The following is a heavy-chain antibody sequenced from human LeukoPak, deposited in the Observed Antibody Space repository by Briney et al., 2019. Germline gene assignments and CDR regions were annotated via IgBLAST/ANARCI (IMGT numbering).Heavy chain of an antibody. J-gene: IGHJ5*02. D-gene: IGHD5-12*01. CDR2: IYYSGST. Sequence: SETLSLTCTVSGGSISSYYWSWIRQPPGKGLEWIGYIYYSGSTNYNPSLKSRVTIPVDTSKNQFSLKLSSVTAADTAVYYCARENSGYDFRFDPWGQGTLVAVSS. CDR1: GGSISSYY. CDR3: ARENSGYDFRFDP. V-gene: IGHV4-59*01.